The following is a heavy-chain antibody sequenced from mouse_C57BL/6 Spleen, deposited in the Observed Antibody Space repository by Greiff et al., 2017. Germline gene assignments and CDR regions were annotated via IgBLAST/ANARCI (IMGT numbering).Heavy chain of an antibody. D-gene: IGHD2-4*01. CDR3: ARGDYDGVDY. J-gene: IGHJ2*01. Sequence: QVQLQQSGAELARPGASVKLSCKASGYTFTSYGISWVKQRTGQGLEWIGEIYPRSGNTYYNEKFKGKATLTADKSSSTAYRVLRSLTSEDSAVYFCARGDYDGVDYWGQGTTLTVSS. CDR1: GYTFTSYG. V-gene: IGHV1-81*01. CDR2: IYPRSGNT.